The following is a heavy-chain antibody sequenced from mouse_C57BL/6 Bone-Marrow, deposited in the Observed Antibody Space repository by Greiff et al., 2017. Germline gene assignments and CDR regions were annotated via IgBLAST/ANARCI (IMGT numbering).Heavy chain of an antibody. Sequence: QVQLQQPGAELVKPGASVKMSCKASGYTFTSYWITWVKQRPGQGLEWIGDIYPGSGSTNYNEKFKSKATLTVETSSSTAYMQLSSLTSEYSAVYYCARVDDGYGYFDFWGQGTTLTVSA. CDR2: IYPGSGST. D-gene: IGHD2-3*01. V-gene: IGHV1-55*01. CDR3: ARVDDGYGYFDF. CDR1: GYTFTSYW. J-gene: IGHJ2*01.